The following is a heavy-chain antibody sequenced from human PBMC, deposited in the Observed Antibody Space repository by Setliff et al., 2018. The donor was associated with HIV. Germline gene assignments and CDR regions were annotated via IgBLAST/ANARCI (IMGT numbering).Heavy chain of an antibody. J-gene: IGHJ4*02. Sequence: SETLSLTCTFSGDSISSGNYYWSWIRQPAGKGLEWIGRVYSSGTTNFNPSLKSRVTMSVDMSKNHLSLKLSSVTAADAAIYYCARGGYYYDSSGREVDFDYWGQGTLVTVSS. V-gene: IGHV4-61*02. CDR3: ARGGYYYDSSGREVDFDY. D-gene: IGHD3-22*01. CDR1: GDSISSGNYY. CDR2: VYSSGTT.